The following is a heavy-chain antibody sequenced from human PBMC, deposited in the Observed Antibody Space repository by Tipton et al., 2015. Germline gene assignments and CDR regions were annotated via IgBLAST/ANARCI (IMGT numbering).Heavy chain of an antibody. CDR2: IYYRGNT. J-gene: IGHJ4*02. CDR1: GDSVTSGRYY. Sequence: GLVKPSETLSLTCTVSGDSVTSGRYYWSWIRQPPGKGLEWIGYIYYRGNTKYNPSLKSRVTMSLDTSKNQFSLRLSSVTAADTAVYYCAREVWYYDSSGYDYWGQGTLVTVSS. V-gene: IGHV4-61*01. D-gene: IGHD3-22*01. CDR3: AREVWYYDSSGYDY.